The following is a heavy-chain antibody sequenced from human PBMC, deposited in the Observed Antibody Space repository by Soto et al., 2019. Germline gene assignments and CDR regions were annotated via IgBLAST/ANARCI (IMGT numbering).Heavy chain of an antibody. Sequence: VQLVESGGGLIQAGGSLRLSCAVSGFTVSNNFMMWVRQAPGKGLEWVSLIYSGGSISYADSVKSRFTISRDGSMNMLYLQMNSLTAEDTAVYYCARDGNGQRGSPHWGQGTLVTVSS. V-gene: IGHV3-53*02. D-gene: IGHD3-16*01. CDR1: GFTVSNNF. CDR3: ARDGNGQRGSPH. J-gene: IGHJ4*02. CDR2: IYSGGSI.